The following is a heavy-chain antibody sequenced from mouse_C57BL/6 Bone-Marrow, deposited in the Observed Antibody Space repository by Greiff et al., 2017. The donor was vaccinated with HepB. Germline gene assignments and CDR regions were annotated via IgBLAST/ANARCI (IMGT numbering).Heavy chain of an antibody. J-gene: IGHJ4*01. CDR3: AREGGEGYAMDY. V-gene: IGHV1-42*01. CDR2: INPSTGGT. CDR1: GYSFTGYY. Sequence: VQLQQSGPELVKPGASVKISCKASGYSFTGYYMNWVKQSPEKSLEWIGEINPSTGGTTYNQKFKAKATLTVDKSSSTAYMQLKSLASEDSAVYYCAREGGEGYAMDYWGQGTSVTVSS.